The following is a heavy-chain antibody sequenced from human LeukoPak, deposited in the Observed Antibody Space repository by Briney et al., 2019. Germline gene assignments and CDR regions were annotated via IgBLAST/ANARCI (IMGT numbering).Heavy chain of an antibody. CDR1: GGTFSSYA. Sequence: SVKVSCKASGGTFSSYAISWVRQAPGQGLEWMGRIIPILGIANYAQKFQGRVTITADKSTSTAYMELSSLRSEDTAVYYCARHPRFVTTVTTNTYAFDIWGQGTMVTVSS. CDR3: ARHPRFVTTVTTNTYAFDI. D-gene: IGHD4-17*01. CDR2: IIPILGIA. V-gene: IGHV1-69*04. J-gene: IGHJ3*02.